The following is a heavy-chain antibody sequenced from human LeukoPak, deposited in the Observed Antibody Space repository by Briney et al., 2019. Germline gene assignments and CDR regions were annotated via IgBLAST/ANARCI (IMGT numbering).Heavy chain of an antibody. J-gene: IGHJ4*02. CDR1: GGTFISYA. D-gene: IGHD3-3*01. CDR3: AITPTIFGVVIIPPGLY. V-gene: IGHV1-69*05. Sequence: ASVKVSCKASGGTFISYAISWVRQAPGQGLEWMGGIIPIFGTANYARKFQGRVTITTDESTSTAYMELSSLRSEDTAVYYCAITPTIFGVVIIPPGLYWGQGTLVTVSS. CDR2: IIPIFGTA.